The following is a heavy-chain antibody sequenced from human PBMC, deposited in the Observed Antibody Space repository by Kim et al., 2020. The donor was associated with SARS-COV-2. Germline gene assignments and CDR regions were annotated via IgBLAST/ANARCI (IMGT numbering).Heavy chain of an antibody. Sequence: GGSLRLSCAASGFTFSDYYMSWIRQAPGKGLEWVSYISSSGSTIYYADSVKGRFTISRDNAKNSLYLQMNSLRAEDTAVYYCARDHLRATTSYYYYYYGMDVWGQGTTVTVSS. CDR1: GFTFSDYY. J-gene: IGHJ6*02. D-gene: IGHD5-12*01. CDR2: ISSSGSTI. CDR3: ARDHLRATTSYYYYYYGMDV. V-gene: IGHV3-11*01.